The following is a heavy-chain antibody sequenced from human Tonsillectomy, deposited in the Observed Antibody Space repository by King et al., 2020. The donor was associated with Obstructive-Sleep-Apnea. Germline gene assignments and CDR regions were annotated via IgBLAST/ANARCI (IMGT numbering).Heavy chain of an antibody. J-gene: IGHJ4*02. CDR2: MNWNSGSR. CDR3: AKDLSSGWYKGCDY. Sequence: VQLVESGGGLVQPGRSLRLSCAASGFNFDDYAMHWVRQAPGKGLEWVSGMNWNSGSRGYADSVKGRFTISRDNAKNLVFVQMNSLRTGDTALYYCAKDLSSGWYKGCDYWGQGTLVTVSS. D-gene: IGHD6-19*01. V-gene: IGHV3-9*01. CDR1: GFNFDDYA.